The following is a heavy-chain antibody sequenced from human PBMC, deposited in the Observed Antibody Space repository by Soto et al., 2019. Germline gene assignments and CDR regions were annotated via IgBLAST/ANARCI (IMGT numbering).Heavy chain of an antibody. CDR3: TSRITSSLVD. V-gene: IGHV3-23*01. Sequence: EVQLLESGGGLVQPGGSLRLSCVASGFTFSIYNMNWVRQAPGKGLEWVSVITGSGDYTNYADSVKGRFTISRDNATNTLELQMTSLRAEDTVVNFCTSRITSSLVDWGQGTLVTVSS. CDR2: ITGSGDYT. D-gene: IGHD2-15*01. J-gene: IGHJ4*02. CDR1: GFTFSIYN.